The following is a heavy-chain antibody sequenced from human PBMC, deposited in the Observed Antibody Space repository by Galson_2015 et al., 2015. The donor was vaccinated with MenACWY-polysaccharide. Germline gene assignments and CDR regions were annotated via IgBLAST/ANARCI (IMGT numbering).Heavy chain of an antibody. CDR1: GLTFSSYA. CDR3: AKDQGWIKLLYYFDY. CDR2: ISYDGSNT. J-gene: IGHJ4*02. D-gene: IGHD5-18*01. V-gene: IGHV3-30*18. Sequence: SLRLSCAASGLTFSSYAMYWVRQAPGKGLEWVAIISYDGSNTYYSDSVKGRFTISRDNSKYTLYLQMTSLRAEDTAVYYCAKDQGWIKLLYYFDYWAREPLSPSPQ.